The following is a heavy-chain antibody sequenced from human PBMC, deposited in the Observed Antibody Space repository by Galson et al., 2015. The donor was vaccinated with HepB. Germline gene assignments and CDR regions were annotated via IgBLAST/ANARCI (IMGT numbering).Heavy chain of an antibody. J-gene: IGHJ4*02. Sequence: QSGAEVKKPGESLKISCKSSGYSFSNYWIGWVRQMPGKGLEWMGIIYPGDSATRYRPSFQGQVTFSADRSISTAYLQWSSLKASDTAMYYCARHGSGFDRREFDYWGQGTLVTVSS. CDR1: GYSFSNYW. V-gene: IGHV5-51*01. CDR3: ARHGSGFDRREFDY. D-gene: IGHD5-12*01. CDR2: IYPGDSAT.